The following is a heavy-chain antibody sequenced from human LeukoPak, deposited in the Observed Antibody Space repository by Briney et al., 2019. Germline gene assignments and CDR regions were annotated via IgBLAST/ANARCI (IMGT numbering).Heavy chain of an antibody. D-gene: IGHD6-6*01. CDR3: AREKGPSSIAAGGAFDI. CDR1: GGSFSGYY. J-gene: IGHJ3*02. CDR2: INHSGST. V-gene: IGHV4-34*01. Sequence: SETLSLTCAVYGGSFSGYYWSWIRQPPGKGLEWIGEINHSGSTNYNPSLKSRVTISVDTSKNQFSLKLSSVTAADTAVYYCAREKGPSSIAAGGAFDIWGQGTMVTVSS.